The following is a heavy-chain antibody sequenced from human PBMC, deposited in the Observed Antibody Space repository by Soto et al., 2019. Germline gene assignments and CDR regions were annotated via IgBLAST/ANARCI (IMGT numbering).Heavy chain of an antibody. J-gene: IGHJ3*02. CDR1: GFTFSIYW. CDR2: INGDGSET. Sequence: EVQLVESGGNLVQPGGSLRLSCGASGFTFSIYWMHWVRQAPGKGLVWVSCINGDGSETRYADSVKGRFTISRDNAKNTLYLQLSSLRDEVTALYYCARDDRGPPACDIWGQGTMVTVSS. CDR3: ARDDRGPPACDI. V-gene: IGHV3-74*01.